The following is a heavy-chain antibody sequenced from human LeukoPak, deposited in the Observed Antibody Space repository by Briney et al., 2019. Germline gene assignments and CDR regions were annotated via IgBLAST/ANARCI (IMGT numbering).Heavy chain of an antibody. D-gene: IGHD2-2*01. CDR2: MNPNSGNT. CDR1: GYTFTSYD. Sequence: ASVKVSCKASGYTFTSYDINWVRQATGQGLEWMGWMNPNSGNTGYAQKFQGRVTMTRSTSISTAYMELSSLRSEDTAVYYCAREVRYCSSTSCFSTYYYYGMDVWGQGTTVTVSS. J-gene: IGHJ6*02. CDR3: AREVRYCSSTSCFSTYYYYGMDV. V-gene: IGHV1-8*01.